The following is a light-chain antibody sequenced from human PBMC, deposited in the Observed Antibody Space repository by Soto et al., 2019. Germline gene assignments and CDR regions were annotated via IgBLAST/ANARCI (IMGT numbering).Light chain of an antibody. CDR3: RQRGRWPGE. V-gene: IGKV3-11*01. J-gene: IGKJ4*02. Sequence: TEVAQYTAKLPWLPAGRTTLSCRASQSVSTFLAWYQLKPGQAPRLLIYDASNRASGIPARFSGSGSGTDLNVTSGGLECEGFVFYSSRQRGRWPGEFGGGTKVDIK. CDR2: DAS. CDR1: QSVSTF.